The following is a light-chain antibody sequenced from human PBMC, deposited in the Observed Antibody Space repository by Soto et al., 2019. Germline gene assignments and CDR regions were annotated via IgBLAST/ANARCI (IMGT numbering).Light chain of an antibody. J-gene: IGLJ2*01. CDR2: DVS. Sequence: QPVLTQPASVSGSPGQSITISCIGTSSDVGGSDYVSWYQQHPGKAPKLVIYDVSNRPSGVSDRFSGSKSGNTASLTISGLQAEDEADYYCCSYTRSNSLVLFGGGTQLTVL. V-gene: IGLV2-14*01. CDR1: SSDVGGSDY. CDR3: CSYTRSNSLVL.